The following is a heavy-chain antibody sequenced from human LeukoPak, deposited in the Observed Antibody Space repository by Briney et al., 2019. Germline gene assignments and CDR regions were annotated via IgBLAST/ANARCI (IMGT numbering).Heavy chain of an antibody. J-gene: IGHJ5*02. D-gene: IGHD3-22*01. CDR1: RFTLSSYA. CDR3: ANTKDYYDSSGYSNWFDP. V-gene: IGHV3-23*01. CDR2: ISGSGGST. Sequence: GGSLRLSCAASRFTLSSYAMSSVRQAPGKGLEWVSAISGSGGSTYYADSVKGRFTISRDNSKNTLYLQMNSLRAEDTAVYYCANTKDYYDSSGYSNWFDPWGQGTLVTVSS.